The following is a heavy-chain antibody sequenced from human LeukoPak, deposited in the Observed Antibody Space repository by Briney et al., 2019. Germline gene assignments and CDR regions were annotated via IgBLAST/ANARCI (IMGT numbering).Heavy chain of an antibody. D-gene: IGHD3-9*01. CDR1: GGSISSYY. Sequence: SETLSLTCTVSGGSISSYYWSWIRQPAGKGLEWIGRVYTSGSTNYNPSLKSRVTISVDTSKNQFSLKLSSVTAADTAVYYCARDQYYDILTGYVYYMDAWGKGTTVTVSS. J-gene: IGHJ6*03. V-gene: IGHV4-4*07. CDR2: VYTSGST. CDR3: ARDQYYDILTGYVYYMDA.